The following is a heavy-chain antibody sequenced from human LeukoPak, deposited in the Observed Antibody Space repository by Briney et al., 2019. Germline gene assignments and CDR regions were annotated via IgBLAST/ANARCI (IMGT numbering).Heavy chain of an antibody. Sequence: PGGSLRLSCAASGFTFSDYYMTWIRQAPGTGLEWVSYISGSGGRIHYADSVKGRFTISRDNAKNSLYLQMNSLRAEDTAVYYCASSFAAAIDYWGQGTLVTVSS. CDR3: ASSFAAAIDY. V-gene: IGHV3-11*01. D-gene: IGHD6-13*01. CDR2: ISGSGGRI. CDR1: GFTFSDYY. J-gene: IGHJ4*02.